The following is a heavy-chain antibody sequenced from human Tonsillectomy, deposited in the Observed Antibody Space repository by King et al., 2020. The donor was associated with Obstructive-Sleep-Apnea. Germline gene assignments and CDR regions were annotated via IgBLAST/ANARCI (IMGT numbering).Heavy chain of an antibody. CDR3: AKDQNWFQAAAGMFDY. J-gene: IGHJ4*02. V-gene: IGHV3-30*02. Sequence: VQLVESGGGVVQPGRSLRLSCAASGFTFSSYGMHWVRQAPGKGLEWVAFIRYDGSNKYYADSVKGRFTISRDNSKNTLYLQMNSLRAEDTAVYYCAKDQNWFQAAAGMFDYWGQGTLVTVSS. CDR1: GFTFSSYG. CDR2: IRYDGSNK. D-gene: IGHD6-13*01.